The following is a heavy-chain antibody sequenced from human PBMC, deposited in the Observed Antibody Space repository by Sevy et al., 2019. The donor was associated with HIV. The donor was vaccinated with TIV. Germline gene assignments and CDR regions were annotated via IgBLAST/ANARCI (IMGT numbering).Heavy chain of an antibody. D-gene: IGHD6-13*01. Sequence: ASVKVSCKASGYTFTVYYMHWVRQAPGQGLEWMGWINPNSGGINYPQKFQGRVTMTRDTSISTAYMELSRLRSDDTAVYYCAREGVAATGPDYWDQGTLVTVSS. CDR3: AREGVAATGPDY. V-gene: IGHV1-2*02. J-gene: IGHJ4*02. CDR2: INPNSGGI. CDR1: GYTFTVYY.